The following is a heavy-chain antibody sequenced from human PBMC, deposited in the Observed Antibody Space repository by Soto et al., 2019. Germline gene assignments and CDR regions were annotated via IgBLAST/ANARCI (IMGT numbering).Heavy chain of an antibody. CDR3: ARARRITMVRGRNYYYGMDV. V-gene: IGHV4-34*01. D-gene: IGHD3-10*01. J-gene: IGHJ6*02. CDR1: GGSFSGYY. Sequence: SETLSLTCAVYGGSFSGYYWSWIRQPPGKVPEWSGEINHSGSTNYNPSLKSLVTISVDTSKNQFSLKLSSVTAADTAVYYCARARRITMVRGRNYYYGMDVWGQGTTVTVSS. CDR2: INHSGST.